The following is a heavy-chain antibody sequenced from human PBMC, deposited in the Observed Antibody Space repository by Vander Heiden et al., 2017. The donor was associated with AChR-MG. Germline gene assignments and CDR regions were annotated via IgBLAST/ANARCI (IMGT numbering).Heavy chain of an antibody. V-gene: IGHV2-26*01. D-gene: IGHD6-19*01. CDR2: IFSNDEK. CDR3: ARIRDSSGWINYYFDY. Sequence: QVTLKESGPVLVKPTETLTLTCTVSGFSLSNARMGVSWIRQPPGKALEWLAHIFSNDEKSYSTSLKSRLTISKDTSKSQVVLTMTNMDPVDTATYYCARIRDSSGWINYYFDYWGQGTLVTVSS. J-gene: IGHJ4*02. CDR1: GFSLSNARMG.